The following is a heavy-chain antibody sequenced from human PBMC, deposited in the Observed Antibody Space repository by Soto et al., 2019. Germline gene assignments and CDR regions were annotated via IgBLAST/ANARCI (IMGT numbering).Heavy chain of an antibody. CDR3: TIRYCSGGSCYPGYYYYMDV. J-gene: IGHJ6*03. CDR1: RFTFSNAW. Sequence: VQLVESGGGLVKPGGSLRLSCAASRFTFSNAWMSWVRQAPGKGLEWVGRIKSKTDGGTTDYAAPVKGRFTISRDDSKNTLYLQMNSLKTEDTAVYYCTIRYCSGGSCYPGYYYYMDVWGKGTTVTVSS. V-gene: IGHV3-15*01. D-gene: IGHD2-15*01. CDR2: IKSKTDGGTT.